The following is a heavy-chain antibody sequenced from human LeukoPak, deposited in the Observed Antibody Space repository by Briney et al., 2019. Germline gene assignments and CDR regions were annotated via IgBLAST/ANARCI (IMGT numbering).Heavy chain of an antibody. V-gene: IGHV1-8*01. J-gene: IGHJ4*02. CDR3: ASGTTRRKGDSVVY. D-gene: IGHD2-21*02. CDR2: MNANSGNT. Sequence: ASVKVSRKDSGYTFTSYYINWVRQATGQGLEWMGWMNANSGNTGYAQKVQGRVTMTSHTSISTAYMELSSLRAEDTAVYYGASGTTRRKGDSVVYWGQGTLVTVS. CDR1: GYTFTSYY.